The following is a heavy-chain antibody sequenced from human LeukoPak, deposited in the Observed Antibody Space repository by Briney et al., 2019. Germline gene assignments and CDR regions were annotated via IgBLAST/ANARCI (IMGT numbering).Heavy chain of an antibody. D-gene: IGHD6-19*01. J-gene: IGHJ4*02. Sequence: GGSLRLSCAASGFTFSSYWMSWVRQAPGKGLEWVANIKQHGSEKYCVDSVKGRFTISRDNAKNSLYLQMNSLRAEDTAVYYCAKLTVSFIAVAAPDYWGQGTLVTVSS. CDR2: IKQHGSEK. CDR3: AKLTVSFIAVAAPDY. CDR1: GFTFSSYW. V-gene: IGHV3-7*03.